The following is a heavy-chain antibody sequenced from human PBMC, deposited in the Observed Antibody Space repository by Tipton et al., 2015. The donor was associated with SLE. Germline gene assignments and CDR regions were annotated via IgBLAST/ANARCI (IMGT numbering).Heavy chain of an antibody. V-gene: IGHV4-39*07. Sequence: TLSLTCTVSGGSISSSSYYWGWIRQPPGKGLEWIGSIYYSGSTYYNPSLKSRVTISVDTSKNQFSLKLSSVTAADTAVYYCASHLAAAGTGWFDPWGQGTLVTVSS. CDR1: GGSISSSSYY. CDR3: ASHLAAAGTGWFDP. J-gene: IGHJ5*02. D-gene: IGHD6-13*01. CDR2: IYYSGST.